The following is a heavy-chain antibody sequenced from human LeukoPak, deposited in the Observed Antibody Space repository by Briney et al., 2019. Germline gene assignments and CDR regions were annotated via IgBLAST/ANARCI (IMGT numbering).Heavy chain of an antibody. Sequence: GGSLRLSCVASGFTFSNYGMHWVRQAPGKGLEWVAVIFSDGSKKFYEDSVKGRFTISRDNSKSTLYLQMNSLRAEDTAVYYCAKRKAGTSWYLIDYWGQGTLVTVSS. CDR3: AKRKAGTSWYLIDY. D-gene: IGHD6-13*01. CDR2: IFSDGSKK. V-gene: IGHV3-30*02. CDR1: GFTFSNYG. J-gene: IGHJ4*02.